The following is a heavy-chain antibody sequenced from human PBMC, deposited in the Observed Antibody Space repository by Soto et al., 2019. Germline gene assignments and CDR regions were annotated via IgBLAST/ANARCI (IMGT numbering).Heavy chain of an antibody. V-gene: IGHV3-23*01. CDR3: ARGGYYDSTGYAN. CDR1: GFTFSNYA. D-gene: IGHD3-22*01. J-gene: IGHJ4*02. CDR2: ISGSGGTT. Sequence: LRLSFAASGFTFSNYAMNWVRQAPGKGLEWVSIISGSGGTTYYADSVKGRFTISRDNSKNTLYLQMSSLRAEDTAVYYCARGGYYDSTGYANWGQGTLVTVSS.